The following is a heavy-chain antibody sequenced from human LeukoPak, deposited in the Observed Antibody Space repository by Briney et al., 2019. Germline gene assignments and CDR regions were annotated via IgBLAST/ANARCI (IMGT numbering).Heavy chain of an antibody. CDR1: GFTFSSYA. CDR3: AKDRYSSTSLYYFDY. D-gene: IGHD6-13*01. CDR2: ISGSGGST. V-gene: IGHV3-23*01. Sequence: ERSLRLSCAASGFTFSSYAMSWVRQAPGKGLEWVSAISGSGGSTYYADSVKGRFTISRDNSKNTLYLQMNSLRAEDTAVYYCAKDRYSSTSLYYFDYWGQGTLVTVSS. J-gene: IGHJ4*02.